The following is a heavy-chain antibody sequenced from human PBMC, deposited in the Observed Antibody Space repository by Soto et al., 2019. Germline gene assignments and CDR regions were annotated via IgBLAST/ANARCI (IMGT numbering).Heavy chain of an antibody. V-gene: IGHV1-46*02. CDR3: ATSVNSAMAFDY. D-gene: IGHD5-18*01. CDR1: GYTFNHYY. Sequence: GASVKVSCKASGYTFNHYYINWVRQAPGQGLEWMGIINPNGGITTYAQKFRAGFSMTRDTSTSTVYLELSSLRSEDSAVYYCATSVNSAMAFDYWGQGTLVTVSS. J-gene: IGHJ4*02. CDR2: INPNGGIT.